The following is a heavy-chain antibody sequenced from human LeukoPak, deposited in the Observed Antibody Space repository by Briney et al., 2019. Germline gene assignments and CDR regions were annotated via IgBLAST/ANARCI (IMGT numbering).Heavy chain of an antibody. D-gene: IGHD2-8*02. Sequence: PAETLSLTCTVSGVSISSYYWSWIRQPPGKGLEWIGYIYYSGSTNYNPSLKSRVTISVDTSKNQSSLKLSSVTAADTAVYYCARLVLGASDIWGQGTMVTVSS. CDR3: ARLVLGASDI. V-gene: IGHV4-59*01. CDR2: IYYSGST. J-gene: IGHJ3*02. CDR1: GVSISSYY.